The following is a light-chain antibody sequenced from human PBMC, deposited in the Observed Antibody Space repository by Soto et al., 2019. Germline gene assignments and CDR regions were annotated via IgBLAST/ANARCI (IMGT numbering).Light chain of an antibody. CDR3: SSYTSSSPVV. V-gene: IGLV2-14*01. CDR2: DVS. CDR1: SSDVGGYNY. J-gene: IGLJ2*01. Sequence: QSALTQPASVSGSPGRSITISCTGTSSDVGGYNYVSWYQQHPGKAPKLMIYDVSNRPSGVSNRFSGSKSGNTASLTISGLQAEDEADYYCSSYTSSSPVVFGGGTKVTVL.